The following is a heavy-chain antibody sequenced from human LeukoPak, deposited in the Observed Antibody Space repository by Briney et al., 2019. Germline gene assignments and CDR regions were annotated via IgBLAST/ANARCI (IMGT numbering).Heavy chain of an antibody. D-gene: IGHD4-23*01. CDR3: ATYYGGNSEYFQH. V-gene: IGHV4-30-4*08. J-gene: IGHJ1*01. CDR1: GGSISSSSYY. CDR2: IYYSGST. Sequence: SETLSLTCTVSGGSISSSSYYWGWIRQPPGKGLEWIGYIYYSGSTYYNPSLKSRVTISVDTSKNQFSLKLSSVTAADTAVYYCATYYGGNSEYFQHWGQGTLVTVSS.